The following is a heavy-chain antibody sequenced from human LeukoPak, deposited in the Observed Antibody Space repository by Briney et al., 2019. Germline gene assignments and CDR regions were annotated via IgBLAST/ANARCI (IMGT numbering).Heavy chain of an antibody. J-gene: IGHJ5*02. D-gene: IGHD3-3*01. V-gene: IGHV1-2*06. Sequence: ASVKVSCKASGYTFTGNYMHWARQAPGQGLEWMGRINPNSGGTNNTQKLQGRVTMTRDTSISTAYMELSRLRYDDTAVYYCARDPRITIFGVVMGNWFDPWGQGTLVTVSS. CDR3: ARDPRITIFGVVMGNWFDP. CDR2: INPNSGGT. CDR1: GYTFTGNY.